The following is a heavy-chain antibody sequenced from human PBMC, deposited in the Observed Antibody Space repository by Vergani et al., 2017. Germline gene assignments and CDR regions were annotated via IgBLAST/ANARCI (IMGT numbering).Heavy chain of an antibody. CDR1: GGSFSGYY. V-gene: IGHV4-34*01. Sequence: QVQLQQWGAGLLKPSETLSLTCAVYGGSFSGYYWSWIRQPPGKGLEWIGEINHSGSTNYNPSLKSRVTISVDTSKNQFYLKLSSVTAADTAVYYGARAHCSGGSCYSGALGYWGQGTLVTVSS. CDR2: INHSGST. CDR3: ARAHCSGGSCYSGALGY. D-gene: IGHD2-15*01. J-gene: IGHJ4*02.